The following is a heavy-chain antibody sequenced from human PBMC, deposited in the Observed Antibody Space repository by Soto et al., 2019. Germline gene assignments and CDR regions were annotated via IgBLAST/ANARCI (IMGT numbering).Heavy chain of an antibody. Sequence: ESLKISCKGSGYSFTSYWISWVRQMPGKGLEWMGRIDPSDSYTNYSPSFQGHVTISADKSISTAYLQWSSLKASDTAMYYCSKLDPGLERPSHYGMDVWVQGTTGTGS. J-gene: IGHJ6*02. D-gene: IGHD1-1*01. V-gene: IGHV5-10-1*01. CDR3: SKLDPGLERPSHYGMDV. CDR1: GYSFTSYW. CDR2: IDPSDSYT.